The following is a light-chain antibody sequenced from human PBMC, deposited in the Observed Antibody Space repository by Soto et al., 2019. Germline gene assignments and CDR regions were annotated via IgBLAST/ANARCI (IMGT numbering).Light chain of an antibody. CDR1: QSLLHSNGYTF. Sequence: EIVMTQSPLSLTATPGERASITCKSSQSLLHSNGYTFLNWYMQNTGQSPQLLIYFGSRRAPGAPDRVSGSGSGTDFTLRISTVEADDAGIYYCMQAIQTPRTFGQGTKLEI. J-gene: IGKJ1*01. V-gene: IGKV2-28*01. CDR3: MQAIQTPRT. CDR2: FGS.